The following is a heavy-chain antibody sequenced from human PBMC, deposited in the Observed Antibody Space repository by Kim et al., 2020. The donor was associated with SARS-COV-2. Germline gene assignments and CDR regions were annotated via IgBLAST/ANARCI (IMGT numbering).Heavy chain of an antibody. J-gene: IGHJ4*02. CDR2: IDYKGNAM. CDR1: DFSISQSG. D-gene: IGHD6-19*01. Sequence: GGSLRLSCVVSDFSISQSGMTWVRQAPGKGLEWVSTIDYKGNAMYNEASVKGRFTISRDDAKNSVYLDMNRLSAEDTALYYCARDGSGWSRYYWGQGTLVTVSS. V-gene: IGHV3-21*01. CDR3: ARDGSGWSRYY.